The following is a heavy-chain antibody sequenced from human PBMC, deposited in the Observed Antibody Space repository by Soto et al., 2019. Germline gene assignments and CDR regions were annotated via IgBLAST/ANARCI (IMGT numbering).Heavy chain of an antibody. J-gene: IGHJ6*02. CDR3: VRENYFYGMDV. CDR2: IYSGGST. Sequence: PGGSLRLSCAASGFTVSSNYMSWVRQAPGKGLEWVSVIYSGGSTYYADSVKGRFTISRDNSKNTLYLQMNSLRAEDTAMYYCVRENYFYGMDVWGQGTAVTVA. CDR1: GFTVSSNY. V-gene: IGHV3-66*01.